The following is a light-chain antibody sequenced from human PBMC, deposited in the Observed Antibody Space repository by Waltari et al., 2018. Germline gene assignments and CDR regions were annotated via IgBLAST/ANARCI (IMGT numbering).Light chain of an antibody. Sequence: QSALTQPASVSGSPGQSITISCTGTSSDVGGYNYVSWFQQHPGKAPKLLIYDVSQRPSGVSNRFSGSKAGNTASLTISGLQAEDEADYYCSSYASCSTYVFGTGTKVTVL. CDR1: SSDVGGYNY. V-gene: IGLV2-14*01. CDR2: DVS. J-gene: IGLJ1*01. CDR3: SSYASCSTYV.